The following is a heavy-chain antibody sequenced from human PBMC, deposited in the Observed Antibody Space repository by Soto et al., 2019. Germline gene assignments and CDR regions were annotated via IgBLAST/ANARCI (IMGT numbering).Heavy chain of an antibody. Sequence: ASVKVSCKASGYTFTSYGISWVRQAPGQGLEWMGWISAYYGNTNYAQKPQGRVTMTTDTSTSTAYMELRSLRSDDTAVYYCASVVATYFDYWGQGTLVTVSS. CDR3: ASVVATYFDY. V-gene: IGHV1-18*01. D-gene: IGHD5-12*01. J-gene: IGHJ4*02. CDR1: GYTFTSYG. CDR2: ISAYYGNT.